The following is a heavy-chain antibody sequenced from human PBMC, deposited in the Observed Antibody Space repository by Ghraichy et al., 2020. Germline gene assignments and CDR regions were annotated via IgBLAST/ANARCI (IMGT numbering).Heavy chain of an antibody. CDR2: ISSSSSYI. D-gene: IGHD2-2*01. Sequence: GGSLRLSCAASGFTFSSYSMNWVRQAPGKGLEWVSSISSSSSYIYYADSVKGRFTISRDNAKNSLYLQMNSLRVDDTAVYYCAREGSSNCSSTSCYWYYFWRGYYTVDAFDIWGQGTMVTVSS. CDR1: GFTFSSYS. V-gene: IGHV3-21*01. J-gene: IGHJ3*02. CDR3: AREGSSNCSSTSCYWYYFWRGYYTVDAFDI.